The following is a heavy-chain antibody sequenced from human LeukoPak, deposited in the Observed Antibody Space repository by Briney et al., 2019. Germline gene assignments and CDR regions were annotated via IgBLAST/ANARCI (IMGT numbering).Heavy chain of an antibody. CDR2: IYPVDSDT. CDR3: ARHLGIAVAGTVAPDY. V-gene: IGHV5-51*01. J-gene: IGHJ4*02. Sequence: GESLKISCKGSGYSFTSYWIGWVRQMPGKGLEWVGIIYPVDSDTRFSPSFQGQVTIAADKSISPAYLQWTSMKASDTAMYYCARHLGIAVAGTVAPDYWGQGTLVTVSS. D-gene: IGHD6-19*01. CDR1: GYSFTSYW.